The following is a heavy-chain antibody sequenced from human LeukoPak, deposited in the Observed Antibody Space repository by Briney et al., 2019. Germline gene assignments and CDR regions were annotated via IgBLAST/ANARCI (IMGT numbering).Heavy chain of an antibody. D-gene: IGHD3-16*02. J-gene: IGHJ4*02. CDR1: GGSISSGSYY. Sequence: SETLSLTCTVSGGSISSGSYYWSWIRQPAGKGLEWIGHIYASGGTKYNPSLESRVTISIDTSKNQLSLRLSSVTAADTAVYYCTREKSYCYIRADSWGQGTLVAVSS. CDR2: IYASGGT. CDR3: TREKSYCYIRADS. V-gene: IGHV4-61*09.